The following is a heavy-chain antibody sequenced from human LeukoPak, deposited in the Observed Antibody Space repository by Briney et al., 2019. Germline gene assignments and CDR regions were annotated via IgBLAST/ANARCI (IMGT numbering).Heavy chain of an antibody. CDR3: ARGATLRFLEWLLLGDAFDI. CDR2: IYSGGST. V-gene: IGHV3-53*01. D-gene: IGHD3-3*01. Sequence: GGSLRLSCAASGFTVSSNYMSWVRQAPGKGLEWVSVIYSGGSTYYADSVKGRFTISRDNSKNTLYLQMNSLRAEDTAVYYCARGATLRFLEWLLLGDAFDIWGQGTMVTVSS. J-gene: IGHJ3*02. CDR1: GFTVSSNY.